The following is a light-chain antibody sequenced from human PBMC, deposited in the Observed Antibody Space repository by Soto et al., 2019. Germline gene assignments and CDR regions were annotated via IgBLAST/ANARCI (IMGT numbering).Light chain of an antibody. V-gene: IGKV3-11*01. J-gene: IGKJ5*01. CDR2: DAS. CDR3: QHYNNWPPIT. CDR1: QSVSSY. Sequence: EIVLTQSPATLSLSPGERATLSCRASQSVSSYLAWYQQKPGQAPRLLIYDASNRATGIPARFSGSGSGTDFTLTITRVQSEDFALYYCQHYNNWPPITFGQGTRLEIK.